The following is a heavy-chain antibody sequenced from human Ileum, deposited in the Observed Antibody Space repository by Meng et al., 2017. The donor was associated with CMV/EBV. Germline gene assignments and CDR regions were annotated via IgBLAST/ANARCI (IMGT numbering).Heavy chain of an antibody. CDR2: ISASGGST. D-gene: IGHD2-2*01. CDR1: GFTFISDV. V-gene: IGHV3-23*01. J-gene: IGHJ4*02. Sequence: GESLKISCAASGFTFISDVMSWGRQAPGKGLEWVSAISASGGSTYYADSVRGRFTISRDDSKNTLYLQMSSLGAEDTALYYCARSRGCSSTSCYPDYWGQGTLVTVSS. CDR3: ARSRGCSSTSCYPDY.